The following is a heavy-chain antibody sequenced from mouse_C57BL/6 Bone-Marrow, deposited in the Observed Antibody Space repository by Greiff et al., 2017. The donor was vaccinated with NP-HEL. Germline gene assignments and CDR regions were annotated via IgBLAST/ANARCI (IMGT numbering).Heavy chain of an antibody. CDR1: GFSLSTFGLG. J-gene: IGHJ4*01. CDR2: IWWDDDK. D-gene: IGHD2-4*01. CDR3: ARIPIYYDYALMDY. V-gene: IGHV8-8*01. Sequence: QVTLKVPGPGILQPSQTLSLTCFFSGFSLSTFGLGVGWIRPPSGKGLEWLAHIWWDDDKYYNPALKSRLTISKDTSKNQVFLKIANVDTADTATYYCARIPIYYDYALMDYWGQGTSVTVSS.